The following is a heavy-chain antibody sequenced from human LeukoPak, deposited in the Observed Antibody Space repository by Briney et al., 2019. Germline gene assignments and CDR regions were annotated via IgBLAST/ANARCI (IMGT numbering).Heavy chain of an antibody. CDR1: GFTFRSYW. J-gene: IGHJ4*02. CDR2: IKQDGSEK. Sequence: QAGGSLRISCAASGFTFRSYWMSWVRQAPGKGLEWVANIKQDGSEKYYVDSVKGRFTISRDNAKNSLYLQMNSVRAEDTAVYYCARDYYGSGSYYRFDYWGQGTLVTVSS. CDR3: ARDYYGSGSYYRFDY. V-gene: IGHV3-7*03. D-gene: IGHD3-10*01.